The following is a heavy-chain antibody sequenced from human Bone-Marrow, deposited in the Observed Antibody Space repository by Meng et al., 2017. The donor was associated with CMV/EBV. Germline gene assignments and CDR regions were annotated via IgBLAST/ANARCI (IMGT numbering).Heavy chain of an antibody. CDR2: ISSSSSTI. CDR3: ACPLEYCIEAGCPRSPMAV. V-gene: IGHV3-48*03. D-gene: IGHD2/OR15-2a*01. CDR1: GFTFSSYE. Sequence: GESLKISCAASGFTFSSYEMNWVRQAPGKGLEWVSYISSSSSTIYYADSVKGRFTIFRDNAKNSLFLQMNSLSAEDTATYYCACPLEYCIEAGCPRSPMAVWGQGNTVTFSS. J-gene: IGHJ6*02.